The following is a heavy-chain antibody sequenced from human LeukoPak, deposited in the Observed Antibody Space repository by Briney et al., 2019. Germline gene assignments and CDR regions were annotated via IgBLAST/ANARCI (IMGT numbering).Heavy chain of an antibody. D-gene: IGHD3-16*01. CDR3: ASFEGGLRLS. J-gene: IGHJ5*02. Sequence: PGGSLRLSCAASGLTVSSSYMSWVRQAPGKGLEWVSVIYSGGSTYYADSVKGRFTTSRDNSKNTLFLQMNSLRAEDTAVYYCASFEGGLRLSWGPGTLVTVSS. CDR2: IYSGGST. CDR1: GLTVSSSY. V-gene: IGHV3-66*02.